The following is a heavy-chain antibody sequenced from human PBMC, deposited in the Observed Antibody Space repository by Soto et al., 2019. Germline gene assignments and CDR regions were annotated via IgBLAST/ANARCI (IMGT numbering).Heavy chain of an antibody. CDR2: ISYDGSNE. Sequence: PGGSLRLSCAASGFTFSSYAMHWVRQAPGKGLEWVAVISYDGSNEYYADSVKGRFTISRDNSKNTLYLQMNSLRAEDTAVYYCARDPLSSGYYFDYWGQGTLVTVSS. CDR1: GFTFSSYA. V-gene: IGHV3-30-3*01. CDR3: ARDPLSSGYYFDY. J-gene: IGHJ4*02. D-gene: IGHD3-22*01.